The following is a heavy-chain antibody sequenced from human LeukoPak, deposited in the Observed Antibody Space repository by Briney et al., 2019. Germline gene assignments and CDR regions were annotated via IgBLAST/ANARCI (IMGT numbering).Heavy chain of an antibody. J-gene: IGHJ4*02. Sequence: PSETLSLTCTVSGGSIIGSTSYWGWIRQPPGKGLDWIGIINYSGSTYYNPSLRRRVTISVDMSKNQFSLKLNSVTASDTAVYYCARGYNYWGQGTLVTVSS. V-gene: IGHV4-39*01. CDR1: GGSIIGSTSY. CDR3: ARGYNY. D-gene: IGHD3-16*02. CDR2: INYSGST.